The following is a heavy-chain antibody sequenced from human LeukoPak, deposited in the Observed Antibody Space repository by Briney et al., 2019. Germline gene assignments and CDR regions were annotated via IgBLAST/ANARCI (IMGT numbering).Heavy chain of an antibody. CDR3: VREGLECSGSSCQRAAFDY. Sequence: GGSLRLSCAASGFTFRSYSMNWVRQAPGKGLDWVSSIRLCSSYIYYADSVKGRFTISRDNAKNTLYLQMNSLRDEDTAVYYCVREGLECSGSSCQRAAFDYWGQGTLVTVSS. CDR1: GFTFRSYS. CDR2: IRLCSSYI. V-gene: IGHV3-21*01. J-gene: IGHJ4*02. D-gene: IGHD2-2*01.